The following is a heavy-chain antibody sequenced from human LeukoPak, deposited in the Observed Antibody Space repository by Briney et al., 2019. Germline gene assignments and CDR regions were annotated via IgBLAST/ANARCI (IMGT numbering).Heavy chain of an antibody. J-gene: IGHJ4*02. CDR2: IQYDGSNE. D-gene: IGHD1-26*01. V-gene: IGHV3-30*02. CDR1: RFTFSSYG. CDR3: ASGGIYYGAAFDF. Sequence: GGSLRLSCAASRFTFSSYGMHWVRQAPGKGLEWVAYIQYDGSNEQYADSVKGRFCISRDSSKNILYLQMNSLRAEDTAVYYCASGGIYYGAAFDFWGQGTLVTVSS.